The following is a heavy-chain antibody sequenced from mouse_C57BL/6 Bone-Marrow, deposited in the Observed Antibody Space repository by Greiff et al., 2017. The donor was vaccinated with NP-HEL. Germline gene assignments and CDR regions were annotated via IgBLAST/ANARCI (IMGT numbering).Heavy chain of an antibody. CDR1: GFSFTSYG. Sequence: VQGVESGPGLVAPSQCLTLSCTVSGFSFTSYGVSWVRQPPGKGLEWLGVIWGDGSTNYHSAPISSLSISENNSKSQVFLKLNSLQTDDTATYYCAKHHYGSSLFDYWGQGTTLTVSS. D-gene: IGHD1-1*01. CDR3: AKHHYGSSLFDY. J-gene: IGHJ2*01. CDR2: IWGDGST. V-gene: IGHV2-3*01.